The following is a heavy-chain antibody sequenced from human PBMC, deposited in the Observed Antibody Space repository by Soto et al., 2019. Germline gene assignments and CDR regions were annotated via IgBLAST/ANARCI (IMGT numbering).Heavy chain of an antibody. CDR2: IIPIFGTA. CDR1: GGTFSSDA. CDR3: ARVEVTMTIDP. Sequence: KLSCKASGGTFSSDAIIWVRQAPGQGLEWMGGIIPIFGTANYAQKFQGRVTITADKSTSTAYMELSSLRSEDTAVYYCARVEVTMTIDPWGQGTLVNVSS. D-gene: IGHD3-22*01. V-gene: IGHV1-69*06. J-gene: IGHJ5*02.